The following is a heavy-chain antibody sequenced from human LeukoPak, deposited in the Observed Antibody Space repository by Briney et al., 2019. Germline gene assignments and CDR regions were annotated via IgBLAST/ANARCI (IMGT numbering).Heavy chain of an antibody. Sequence: SETLSLTCTASGGSISSSSYYWGWIRQPPGKGLEWIGSIYYSGSTYYNPSLKSRVTISVDTSKNQFSLKLSSVTAADTAVYYCARPRSGTGRWSMVRGDYYYMDVWGKGTTVPISS. CDR3: ARPRSGTGRWSMVRGDYYYMDV. CDR1: GGSISSSSYY. CDR2: IYYSGST. D-gene: IGHD3-10*01. V-gene: IGHV4-39*07. J-gene: IGHJ6*03.